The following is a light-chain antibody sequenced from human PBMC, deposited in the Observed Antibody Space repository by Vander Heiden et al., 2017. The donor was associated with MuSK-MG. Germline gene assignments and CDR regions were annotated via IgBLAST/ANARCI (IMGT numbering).Light chain of an antibody. CDR2: AAS. Sequence: DIQMTQSPSSLSASVGDRVTITCRASQNISINLNWYQLKPGKAPKVLIYAASSLQSGVPARFSGSGSGTGFTLTISSLQLEDFATYFCQQSYGTLTFGQGTRLEIK. CDR1: QNISIN. CDR3: QQSYGTLT. J-gene: IGKJ5*01. V-gene: IGKV1-39*01.